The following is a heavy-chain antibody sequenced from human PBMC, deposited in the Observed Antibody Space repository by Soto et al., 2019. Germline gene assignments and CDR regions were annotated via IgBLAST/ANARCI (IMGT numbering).Heavy chain of an antibody. CDR1: GGSFSGYY. Sequence: SETLSLTCAVYGGSFSGYYWSWVRQPPGKGLEWIGEINHSGSTNYNPSLKSRVTISVDTSKNQFSLKLSSVTAADTAVYYCARGLVRALRCSSTSCSPDYWGQGTLVTVSS. V-gene: IGHV4-34*01. CDR3: ARGLVRALRCSSTSCSPDY. J-gene: IGHJ4*02. CDR2: INHSGST. D-gene: IGHD2-2*01.